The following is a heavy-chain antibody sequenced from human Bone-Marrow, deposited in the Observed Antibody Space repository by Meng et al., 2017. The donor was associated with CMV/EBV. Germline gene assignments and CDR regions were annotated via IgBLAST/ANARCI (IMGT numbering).Heavy chain of an antibody. CDR1: GYTFTSYY. CDR2: INPSGGST. J-gene: IGHJ6*02. D-gene: IGHD6-13*01. V-gene: IGHV1-46*01. CDR3: ARDSSSWSGATDRWDYYYGMDV. Sequence: ASVKVSCKASGYTFTSYYMHWVRQAPGQGLELMGIINPSGGSTSYAQKFQGRVTMTRDTSTSTVYMELSSLRSEDTAVYYCARDSSSWSGATDRWDYYYGMDVWGQGTKVTVSS.